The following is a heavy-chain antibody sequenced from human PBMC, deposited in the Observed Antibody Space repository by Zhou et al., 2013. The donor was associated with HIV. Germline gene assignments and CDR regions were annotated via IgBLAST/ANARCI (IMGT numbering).Heavy chain of an antibody. D-gene: IGHD2-21*02. CDR3: ARDNRSRRHIVVVTAILD. CDR1: GYTFTSYG. CDR2: ISAYNGNT. J-gene: IGHJ4*02. Sequence: QVQLVQSGAEVKKPGASVKVSCKASGYTFTSYGISWVRQAPGQGLEWMGWISAYNGNTNYAQKLQGRVTMTTDTSTSTAYMELRSLRSDDTAVYYCARDNRSRRHIVVVTAILDWGQGTLVTVSS. V-gene: IGHV1-18*01.